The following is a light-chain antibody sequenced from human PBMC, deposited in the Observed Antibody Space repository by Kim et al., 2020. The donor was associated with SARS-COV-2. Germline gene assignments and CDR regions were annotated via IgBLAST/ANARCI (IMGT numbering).Light chain of an antibody. J-gene: IGKJ5*01. Sequence: SLAPGEGATLSCRASQSGGDFLAWYQQRPGQAPRLLIYDVSKRATGIPTRFRGSGSGTDFTLTVSTLEPEDFALYYCQRSSWPITFGQGTRLEIK. V-gene: IGKV3-11*01. CDR2: DVS. CDR3: QRSSWPIT. CDR1: QSGGDF.